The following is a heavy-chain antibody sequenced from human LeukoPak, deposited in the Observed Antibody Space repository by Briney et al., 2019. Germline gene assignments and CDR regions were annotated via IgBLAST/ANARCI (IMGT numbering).Heavy chain of an antibody. V-gene: IGHV3-49*04. CDR2: IRAKIHDGTT. CDR1: GFIFGDYN. D-gene: IGHD3-10*01. J-gene: IGHJ4*02. Sequence: PGGSLRLSCTTSGFIFGDYNMNWVRQAPGKGLEWVGYIRAKIHDGTTDFAASVKGRFTISRDDSKSIAYLLMTSLKSEDTAVYYCSRGQKDPYGPEFDYWGQGTLVTVSS. CDR3: SRGQKDPYGPEFDY.